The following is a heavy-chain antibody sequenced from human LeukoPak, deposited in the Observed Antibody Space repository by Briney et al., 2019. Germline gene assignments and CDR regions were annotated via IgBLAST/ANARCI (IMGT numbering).Heavy chain of an antibody. Sequence: ASVKVSCKPSGGTFSSYGISWVRQAPGQGLEWMGGIILLSGKANYAQEFQGRVMITTDESTSTAFMELSSLRSEDTAVYFCARVKYSGYFYYMDVWGKGTTVTVSS. V-gene: IGHV1-69*05. CDR2: IILLSGKA. J-gene: IGHJ6*03. D-gene: IGHD1-26*01. CDR3: ARVKYSGYFYYMDV. CDR1: GGTFSSYG.